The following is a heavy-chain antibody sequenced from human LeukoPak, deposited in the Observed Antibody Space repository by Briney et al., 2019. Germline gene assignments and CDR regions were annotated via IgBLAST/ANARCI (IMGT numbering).Heavy chain of an antibody. CDR2: IYYSGST. D-gene: IGHD3-22*01. CDR1: GGSISSHY. J-gene: IGHJ5*02. Sequence: PSETLSLTCTVSGGSISSHYWGWIRQPPGKGLEWIGYIYYSGSTNYNPSLKSRVTISVDTSKNQFSLKLSSVTAADTAVYYCARDGSRDSSGYYYNWFDPWGQGTLVTVSS. CDR3: ARDGSRDSSGYYYNWFDP. V-gene: IGHV4-59*11.